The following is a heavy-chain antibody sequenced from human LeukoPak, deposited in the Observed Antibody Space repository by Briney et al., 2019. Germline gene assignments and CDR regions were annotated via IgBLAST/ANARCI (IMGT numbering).Heavy chain of an antibody. V-gene: IGHV3-33*01. J-gene: IGHJ2*01. CDR1: GFTFSSYG. CDR2: IWYDGSNK. CDR3: ARIRGYCSGGTCPERYFDL. Sequence: GGSLRLSCAASGFTFSSYGMHWVRQAPGKGLEWVAVIWYDGSNKYYADSVKGRFTISRDNSKNTLYLQMNSLRAEDTAVYYCARIRGYCSGGTCPERYFDLWGRGTLVTVSS. D-gene: IGHD2-15*01.